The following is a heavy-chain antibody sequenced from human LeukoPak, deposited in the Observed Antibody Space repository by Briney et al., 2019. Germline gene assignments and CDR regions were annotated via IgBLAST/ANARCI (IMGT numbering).Heavy chain of an antibody. V-gene: IGHV4-34*01. D-gene: IGHD6-13*01. CDR2: INHSGST. Sequence: PSEALSLTCADYGGSFSGYYWSWIRQPTGKGLEWIGEINHSGSTNYNPSLKSRVTISVDTSKNQFSLKLSSVTAADTAVYYCARVVSSSWYDSIDYWGQGTLVTVSS. CDR1: GGSFSGYY. CDR3: ARVVSSSWYDSIDY. J-gene: IGHJ4*02.